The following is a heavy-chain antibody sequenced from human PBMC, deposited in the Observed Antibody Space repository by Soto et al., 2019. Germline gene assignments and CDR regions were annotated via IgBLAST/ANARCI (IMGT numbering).Heavy chain of an antibody. Sequence: ASVKVSCKASGYTFTSYDINWVRQATGQGLEWMGWMNPNSGNTGYAQKFQGRVTMTRNTSISTAYMDLSSLRSEDPAGYYFARDCAVGGYYYYGMDVWGQGTTVTVSS. V-gene: IGHV1-8*01. D-gene: IGHD2-21*01. CDR1: GYTFTSYD. J-gene: IGHJ6*02. CDR3: ARDCAVGGYYYYGMDV. CDR2: MNPNSGNT.